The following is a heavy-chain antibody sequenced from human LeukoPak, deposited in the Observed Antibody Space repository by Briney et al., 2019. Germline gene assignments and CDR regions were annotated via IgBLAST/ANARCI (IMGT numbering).Heavy chain of an antibody. CDR1: GFTFSDYS. Sequence: GGSLRLSCAASGFTFSDYSMNWVRQAPGKGLEWISYIGIDSGNTNYADSVKGRFTISGDKAKNSLYLQMNSLRAEDTAVYYCARVGARYCSSTSCYFDYWGQGTLVTVSS. D-gene: IGHD2-2*01. CDR3: ARVGARYCSSTSCYFDY. V-gene: IGHV3-48*01. CDR2: IGIDSGNT. J-gene: IGHJ4*02.